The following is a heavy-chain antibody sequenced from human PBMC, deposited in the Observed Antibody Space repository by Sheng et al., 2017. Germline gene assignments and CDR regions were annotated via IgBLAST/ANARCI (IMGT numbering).Heavy chain of an antibody. CDR1: GFTFSYYW. CDR2: IKQDGTTK. V-gene: IGHV3-7*01. J-gene: IGHJ4*02. CDR3: ARLEYSSWSRGFDS. Sequence: EVHLVESGGGLVQPGGSLTLSCAASGFTFSYYWMSWVRQAPGKGLEWVANIKQDGTTKYYVDPVKGRFTISRDNAKNSIYLQMNSLGAEDTAVYYCARLEYSSWSRGFDSWGQGTPVTVSS. D-gene: IGHD6-6*01.